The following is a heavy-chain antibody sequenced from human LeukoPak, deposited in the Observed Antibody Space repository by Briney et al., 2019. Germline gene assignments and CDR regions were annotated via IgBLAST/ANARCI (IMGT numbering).Heavy chain of an antibody. D-gene: IGHD3-22*01. CDR2: INHSGST. Sequence: SETLSLTCAVYGGSFRGYYWSWIRQPPGKGLEWIGEINHSGSTNYNPSLKSRVTISVDTSKNQFSLKLSSVTAADTAVYFCARGPPTDYYDSSGFYYVFDYWGQGTLVTVSS. CDR3: ARGPPTDYYDSSGFYYVFDY. J-gene: IGHJ4*02. V-gene: IGHV4-34*01. CDR1: GGSFRGYY.